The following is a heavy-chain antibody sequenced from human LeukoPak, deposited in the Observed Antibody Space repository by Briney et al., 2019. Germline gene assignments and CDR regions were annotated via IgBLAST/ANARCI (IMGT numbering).Heavy chain of an antibody. V-gene: IGHV1-18*01. CDR2: ISAYNGNT. CDR3: ARVEKFWSGYFYYYYMDV. J-gene: IGHJ6*03. D-gene: IGHD3-3*01. Sequence: RASVKVSCKASGYTFTSYGISWVRQAPGQGLEWMGWISAYNGNTNYAQKLQGRVTMTTDTSTSTAYMELRSLRSDDTAVYYCARVEKFWSGYFYYYYMDVWGKGTTVTVSS. CDR1: GYTFTSYG.